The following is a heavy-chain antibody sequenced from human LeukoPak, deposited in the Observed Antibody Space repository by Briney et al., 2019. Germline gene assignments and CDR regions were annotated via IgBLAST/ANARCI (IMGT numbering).Heavy chain of an antibody. J-gene: IGHJ6*03. CDR3: ARGLGSNYRFPHYYYYYYMDV. D-gene: IGHD4-11*01. CDR1: GYTFTGYY. Sequence: ASVKVSCKASGYTFTGYYMHWVRQAPGQGLEWMGWINPNSGGTNYAQKFQGRVTMTRDTSISTAYMELSRLRSDDTAVYYCARGLGSNYRFPHYYYYYYMDVWGKGTTVTVSS. CDR2: INPNSGGT. V-gene: IGHV1-2*02.